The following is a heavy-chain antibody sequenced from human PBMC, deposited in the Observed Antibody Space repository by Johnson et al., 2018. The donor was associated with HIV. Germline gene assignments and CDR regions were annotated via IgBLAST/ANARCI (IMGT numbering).Heavy chain of an antibody. D-gene: IGHD6-13*01. CDR1: GFTFSRHA. J-gene: IGHJ3*01. CDR3: ARDWSDIAAAVTGAFDV. CDR2: ISYAGANK. Sequence: QVQLVESGGGVVQPGRSLRLSCSASGFTFSRHAVHWVRRAPGRGLEWVALISYAGANKYYADSVKGPFTISRDNSKNTLYLQMNSLRAEDTAVYYCARDWSDIAAAVTGAFDVWGQGTMVTVSS. V-gene: IGHV3-30-3*01.